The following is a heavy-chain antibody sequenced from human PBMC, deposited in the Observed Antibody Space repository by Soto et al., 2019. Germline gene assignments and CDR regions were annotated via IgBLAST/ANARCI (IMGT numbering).Heavy chain of an antibody. J-gene: IGHJ5*02. V-gene: IGHV4-4*02. CDR3: ARRIGEYQRLSRWFDP. Sequence: QVQLQESGPGLVKPSGTLSLTCAVSGGSISSSNWWSWVRQPPGKGLEWIGDIYTSGSTNYNPSLKSRVTISVDKSKNQFSRKLSSVTAADTAVYYCARRIGEYQRLSRWFDPWGQGTLVTVSS. D-gene: IGHD2-2*01. CDR1: GGSISSSNW. CDR2: IYTSGST.